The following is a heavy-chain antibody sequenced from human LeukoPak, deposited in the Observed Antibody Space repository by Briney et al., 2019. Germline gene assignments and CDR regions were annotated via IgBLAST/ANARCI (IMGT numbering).Heavy chain of an antibody. CDR1: GFTFSSYA. J-gene: IGHJ4*02. CDR3: AKESGYSSGWSTGGGDY. CDR2: ISGSGGST. Sequence: GGSLRLSCAASGFTFSSYAMSRVRQAPGKGLEWVSAISGSGGSTYYADSVKGRFTISRDNSKNTLYLQMNSLRAEDTAVYYCAKESGYSSGWSTGGGDYWGQGTLVTVSS. D-gene: IGHD6-19*01. V-gene: IGHV3-23*01.